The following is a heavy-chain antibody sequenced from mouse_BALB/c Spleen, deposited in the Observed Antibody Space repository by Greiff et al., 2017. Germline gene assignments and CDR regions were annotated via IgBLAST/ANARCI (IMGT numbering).Heavy chain of an antibody. CDR3: ARSDYGSRYFDV. J-gene: IGHJ1*01. CDR2: ISSGGST. V-gene: IGHV5-6-5*01. Sequence: EVKLVESGGGLVKPGGSLKLSCAASGFTFSSYAMSWVRQTPEKRLEWVASISSGGSTYYPDSVTGRFTISRDNARNILYLQMSSLRSEDTAMYYCARSDYGSRYFDVWGAGTTVTVSS. D-gene: IGHD1-1*01. CDR1: GFTFSSYA.